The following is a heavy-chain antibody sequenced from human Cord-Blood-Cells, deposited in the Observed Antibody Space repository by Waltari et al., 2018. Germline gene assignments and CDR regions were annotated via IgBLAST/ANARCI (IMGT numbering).Heavy chain of an antibody. CDR3: TRATRLYCSSTSCYEYYYYGMDV. D-gene: IGHD2-2*01. Sequence: QVQLQQWGAGPLKASETLSLTCAVHGGPFSGYYWSWLRQPPGKGLEWFGEINHSGNTNYNPSLKSRVTISVDTSKNQFSMKLTSVTAADTAVYYCTRATRLYCSSTSCYEYYYYGMDVWGQGTTVTVAS. CDR1: GGPFSGYY. J-gene: IGHJ6*02. V-gene: IGHV4-34*01. CDR2: INHSGNT.